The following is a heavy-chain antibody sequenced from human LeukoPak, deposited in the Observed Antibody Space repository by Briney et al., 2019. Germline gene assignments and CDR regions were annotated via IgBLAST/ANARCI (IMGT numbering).Heavy chain of an antibody. J-gene: IGHJ4*02. CDR1: GFTFSSYA. Sequence: GGSLRLSCAASGFTFSSYAMHWVRQGPGKGLEYVSGISSNGGSTYYANSVKGRFTISRDNSTNTLYLQMGSLRAEDMAVYYCARRGSYYGDSMDYWGQGTLVTVSS. V-gene: IGHV3-64*01. CDR2: ISSNGGST. D-gene: IGHD1-26*01. CDR3: ARRGSYYGDSMDY.